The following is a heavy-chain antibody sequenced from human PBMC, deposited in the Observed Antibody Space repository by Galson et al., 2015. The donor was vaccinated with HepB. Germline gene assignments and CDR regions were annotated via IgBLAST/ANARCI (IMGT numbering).Heavy chain of an antibody. V-gene: IGHV1-69*13. Sequence: SVKVSCKASGDTFSSYAISWVRQAPGQGLEWMGGIIPIYGTANYAQKLQGRVTITADESTSTAYMELSSLRSEDTAVYYCARVPIGYCSSTSGYSGRGYYYGMDVWGQGTTVTVSS. CDR3: ARVPIGYCSSTSGYSGRGYYYGMDV. CDR2: IIPIYGTA. CDR1: GDTFSSYA. J-gene: IGHJ6*02. D-gene: IGHD2-2*02.